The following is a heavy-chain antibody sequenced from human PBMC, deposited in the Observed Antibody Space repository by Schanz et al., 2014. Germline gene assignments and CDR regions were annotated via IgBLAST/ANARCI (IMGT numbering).Heavy chain of an antibody. CDR1: GFTFSTYW. CDR2: IKQDESER. Sequence: EVQLVESGGGLVQPGGSLRLSCAASGFTFSTYWMSWVRQAPGKGLEWVANIKQDESERSYVDSVTGRFAISRDNAKTSLYLQMNSLRAEDTAVYYCARDKGGYYHFDYWGQGTLVTVSS. J-gene: IGHJ4*02. V-gene: IGHV3-7*01. D-gene: IGHD3-3*01. CDR3: ARDKGGYYHFDY.